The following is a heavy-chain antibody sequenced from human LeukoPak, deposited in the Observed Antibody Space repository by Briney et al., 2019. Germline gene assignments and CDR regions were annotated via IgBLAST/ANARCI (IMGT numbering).Heavy chain of an antibody. D-gene: IGHD3-3*01. CDR3: AKLYYDFWSGYSGFYFDY. V-gene: IGHV3-23*01. Sequence: GGSLRLSCAASGFTFSSYAMSWVRQAPGKGLEWVSAISGTGGSTYYADSVKGRFTISRDNSKNTLHLQMNSLRAEDTAVYYCAKLYYDFWSGYSGFYFDYWGQGTLVTVSS. J-gene: IGHJ4*02. CDR1: GFTFSSYA. CDR2: ISGTGGST.